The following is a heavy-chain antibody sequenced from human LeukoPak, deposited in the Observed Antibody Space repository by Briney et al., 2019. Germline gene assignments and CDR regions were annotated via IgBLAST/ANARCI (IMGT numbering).Heavy chain of an antibody. V-gene: IGHV3-7*01. CDR2: IKQDGSEK. CDR3: AKIPSVYYGMDV. CDR1: GLTFSTYW. J-gene: IGHJ6*02. Sequence: GGSLRLSCAASGLTFSTYWMSWVRQAPGKGLEWVASIKQDGSEKNYVDSVKGRITISRDNAKNSLYLQMNSLRVEDTAVYYCAKIPSVYYGMDVWGQGTTVTVSS.